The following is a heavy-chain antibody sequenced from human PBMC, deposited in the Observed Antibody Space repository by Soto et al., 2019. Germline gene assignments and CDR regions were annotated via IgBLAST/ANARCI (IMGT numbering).Heavy chain of an antibody. V-gene: IGHV3-7*01. Sequence: GGSLRLSCAASGFTFSSYWMSWVRQAPGKGLEWVANIKQDGSEKYYVDSVKGRFTISRDNAKNSLYLQMNSLRAEDTAVYYCARKYYDFWSCYRHFDYWGQGTLVTVSS. CDR2: IKQDGSEK. D-gene: IGHD3-3*01. CDR3: ARKYYDFWSCYRHFDY. J-gene: IGHJ4*02. CDR1: GFTFSSYW.